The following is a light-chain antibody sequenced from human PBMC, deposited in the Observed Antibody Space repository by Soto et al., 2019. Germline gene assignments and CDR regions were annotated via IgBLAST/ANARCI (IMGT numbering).Light chain of an antibody. CDR2: GAS. J-gene: IGKJ3*01. CDR3: QQYNSWPFT. Sequence: EIVMTQSPATLSVSPGERATLSCRASQSVSRINVAWYQQKPGQAPRLLIYGASTRATGIPGRFSGSGSGTEFTLTISSLQSEDFAVYYCQQYNSWPFTFGPGTIVDIK. V-gene: IGKV3-15*01. CDR1: QSVSRIN.